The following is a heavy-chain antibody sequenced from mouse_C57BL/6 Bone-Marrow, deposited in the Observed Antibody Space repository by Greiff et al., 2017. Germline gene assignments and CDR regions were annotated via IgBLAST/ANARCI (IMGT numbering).Heavy chain of an antibody. CDR3: AIWLRRLDY. CDR2: ILPGSGSN. Sequence: QVQLQQSGAELMQPGASVKLSCMATGYTFTGYWIEWVQQRPGHGLEWIGEILPGSGSNNTNEKFKGKATFTEDTSSHTAYMQLSSLTTEDSAIYYCAIWLRRLDYWGQGTSVTVSS. J-gene: IGHJ4*01. CDR1: GYTFTGYW. D-gene: IGHD2-2*01. V-gene: IGHV1-9*01.